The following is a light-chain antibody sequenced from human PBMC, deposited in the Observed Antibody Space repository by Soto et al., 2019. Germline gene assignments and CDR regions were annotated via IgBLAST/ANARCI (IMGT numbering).Light chain of an antibody. CDR3: SSYASSRTEG. CDR1: SSDVGGYNF. CDR2: AVS. Sequence: CALTVPGTVAGSPSHWITISCTGTSSDVGGYNFVSWYHQHPGKAPILMIFAVSDRPSGVSNRFSGSKSGNTASLTISGLQAEDEADYYCSSYASSRTEGFGTGTKVTVL. V-gene: IGLV2-14*01. J-gene: IGLJ1*01.